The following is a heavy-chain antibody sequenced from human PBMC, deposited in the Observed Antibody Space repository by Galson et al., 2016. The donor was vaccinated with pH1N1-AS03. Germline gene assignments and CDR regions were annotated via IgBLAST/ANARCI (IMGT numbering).Heavy chain of an antibody. V-gene: IGHV3-53*01. Sequence: SLRLSCAASGLTINNNYMSWVRQAPGKGLEWVSVIYGGGDTFYADFVKGRFTISRANSQNTVYLQMNSRRVEDTAVYYCAREPWGTTQGEYWGQGTLVTVSS. J-gene: IGHJ4*02. CDR3: AREPWGTTQGEY. CDR1: GLTINNNY. CDR2: IYGGGDT. D-gene: IGHD1-1*01.